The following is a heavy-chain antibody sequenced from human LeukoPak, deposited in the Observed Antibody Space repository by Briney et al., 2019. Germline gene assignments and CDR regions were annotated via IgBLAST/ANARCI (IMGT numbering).Heavy chain of an antibody. Sequence: PSETLSLTCTVSGGSISSSSYYWGWIRQPPGKGLEWIGSIYYSGSTYYNPSLKSRVTISVDTSKNQFSLKLSSVTAADTAVYYYARHAPVGDILTGYYNPIDYWGQGTLVTVSS. CDR1: GGSISSSSYY. J-gene: IGHJ4*02. CDR3: ARHAPVGDILTGYYNPIDY. D-gene: IGHD3-9*01. V-gene: IGHV4-39*01. CDR2: IYYSGST.